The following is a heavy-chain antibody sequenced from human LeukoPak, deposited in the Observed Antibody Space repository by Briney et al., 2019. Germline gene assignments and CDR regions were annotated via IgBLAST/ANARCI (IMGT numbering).Heavy chain of an antibody. CDR3: ARGLKPTALNYDILTGYEDGMDV. D-gene: IGHD3-9*01. CDR2: INHSGST. V-gene: IGHV4-34*01. Sequence: SETLSLTCAVYGGSFSGYYWSWIRQPPGKGLGWIGEINHSGSTNYNPSLKSRVTISVDTSKNQFSLKLSSVTAADTAVYYCARGLKPTALNYDILTGYEDGMDVWGQGTTVTVSS. J-gene: IGHJ6*02. CDR1: GGSFSGYY.